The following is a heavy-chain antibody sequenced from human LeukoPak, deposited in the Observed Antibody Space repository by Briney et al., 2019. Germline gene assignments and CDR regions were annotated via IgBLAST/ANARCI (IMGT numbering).Heavy chain of an antibody. Sequence: GASVKVSCKASGYTFTSYGISWVRQAPGQGLEWMGWINPNSGGTNYAQKFQGRVTMTRDTSISTAYMELSRLRSDDTAVYYCARDSYYGSGTNFDYWGQGTLVTVSS. CDR2: INPNSGGT. CDR1: GYTFTSYG. V-gene: IGHV1-2*02. J-gene: IGHJ4*02. D-gene: IGHD3-10*01. CDR3: ARDSYYGSGTNFDY.